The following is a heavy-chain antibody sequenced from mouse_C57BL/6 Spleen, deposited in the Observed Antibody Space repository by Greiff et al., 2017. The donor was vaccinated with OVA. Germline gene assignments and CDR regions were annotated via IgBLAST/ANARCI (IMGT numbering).Heavy chain of an antibody. J-gene: IGHJ2*01. CDR3: ARRGPYSNYNY. CDR2: ISYDGSN. D-gene: IGHD2-5*01. Sequence: VQLKESGPGLVKPSQSLSLTCSVTGYSITSGYYWNWIRQFPGNKLEWMGYISYDGSNNYNPSLKNRISITRDTSKNQFFLKLNSVTTEDTATYYCARRGPYSNYNYWGQGTTLTVSS. V-gene: IGHV3-6*01. CDR1: GYSITSGYY.